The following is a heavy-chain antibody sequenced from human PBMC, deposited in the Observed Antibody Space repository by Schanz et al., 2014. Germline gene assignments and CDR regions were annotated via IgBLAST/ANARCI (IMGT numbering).Heavy chain of an antibody. D-gene: IGHD3-10*01. J-gene: IGHJ4*02. CDR3: VRDGFGGYLDS. CDR2: LYTGGST. Sequence: EVQLVESGGGLIHPGGSLRLSCAVSGFTVSTNYMTWVRQAPGKGLECVSVLYTGGSTFYAESVRGRFFISRDSSKNTLFLHMNSLRAEDTAVYYCVRDGFGGYLDSWGQGTLVTVSS. V-gene: IGHV3-53*01. CDR1: GFTVSTNY.